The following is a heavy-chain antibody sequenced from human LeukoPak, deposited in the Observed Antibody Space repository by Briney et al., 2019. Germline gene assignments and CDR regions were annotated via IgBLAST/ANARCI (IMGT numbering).Heavy chain of an antibody. CDR1: GFTFSSYW. Sequence: GGSLRLSCAASGFTFSSYWMSWVRQAPGKRLEWVPNIKQDGSEKYYVDSVKGRFTISRDNAKNSLYLQMNSLRAEDTAVYYCARDGVEGVYCGGDLACSGSFDLWGRGTLVTVSS. CDR3: ARDGVEGVYCGGDLACSGSFDL. CDR2: IKQDGSEK. J-gene: IGHJ2*01. V-gene: IGHV3-7*01. D-gene: IGHD2-21*02.